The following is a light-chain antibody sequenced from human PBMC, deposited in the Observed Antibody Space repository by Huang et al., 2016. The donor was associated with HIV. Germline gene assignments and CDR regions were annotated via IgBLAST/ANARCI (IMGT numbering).Light chain of an antibody. V-gene: IGKV1-5*03. Sequence: DIQMTQSSSTLSASVGDRVTIACRASQSISTWLAWYQQKPGRAPNLLIYEASTLESGGPSRVSGGGSGTDFTLTISSLQPDDFATYYCQQYKSFPWTFGQGTKVEV. J-gene: IGKJ1*01. CDR1: QSISTW. CDR3: QQYKSFPWT. CDR2: EAS.